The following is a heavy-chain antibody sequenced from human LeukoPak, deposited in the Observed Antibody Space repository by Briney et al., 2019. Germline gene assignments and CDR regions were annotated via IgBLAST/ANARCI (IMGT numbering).Heavy chain of an antibody. CDR2: INAGNGNT. CDR1: GYTFTSYA. J-gene: IGHJ4*02. CDR3: ATESPPYSYGFPPFDY. V-gene: IGHV1-3*01. Sequence: ASVKVSCKASGYTFTSYAMHWVRQAPGQRLEWMGWINAGNGNTKYSQKFQGRVTITRDTSASTAYMELSSLRSEDTAVYYCATESPPYSYGFPPFDYWGQGTLVTVSS. D-gene: IGHD5-18*01.